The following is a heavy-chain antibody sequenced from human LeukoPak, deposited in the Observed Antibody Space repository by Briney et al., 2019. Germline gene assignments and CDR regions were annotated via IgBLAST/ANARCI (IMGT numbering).Heavy chain of an antibody. D-gene: IGHD2-2*01. Sequence: ASVKVSCKASGYTFTGYYMHWVRQPPGQGLEWMGWINPNRGVTNYAQKFQGRVTMSRETSISTAYMELTSDDTALYYCARGRCTSTSCYWREDWFDPWGQGTLVTVSS. CDR1: GYTFTGYY. CDR2: INPNRGVT. J-gene: IGHJ5*02. V-gene: IGHV1-2*02. CDR3: ARGRCTSTSCYWREDWFDP.